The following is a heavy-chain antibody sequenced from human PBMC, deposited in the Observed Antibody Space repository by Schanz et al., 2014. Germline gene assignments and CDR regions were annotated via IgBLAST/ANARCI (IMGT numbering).Heavy chain of an antibody. D-gene: IGHD3-16*01. V-gene: IGHV3-23*01. CDR1: GFSFSSYT. CDR3: AKALKPYIASRNGLDV. Sequence: EVQLLESGGGLVQPGESLRLSCAASGFSFSSYTMSWVRQAPGKGLQWVSSLSGDGGTTHYADSVKGRFTISRDNYKNTLYLQMNSLSAEDTAVYYCAKALKPYIASRNGLDVWGHGTTVTVSS. CDR2: LSGDGGTT. J-gene: IGHJ6*02.